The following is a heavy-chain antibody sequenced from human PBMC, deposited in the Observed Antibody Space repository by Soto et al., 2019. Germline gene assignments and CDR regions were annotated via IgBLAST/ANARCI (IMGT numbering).Heavy chain of an antibody. D-gene: IGHD4-17*01. Sequence: ASVKVSCKASGGTFSSYAISWVRQAPGQGLEWMGGIIPILGIANYAQKFQGRVTITADKSTSTAYMELSSLRSEDTAVYYCARDWTPTVVNSWRAFDIWGQGTMVTVSS. V-gene: IGHV1-69*10. CDR2: IIPILGIA. CDR1: GGTFSSYA. J-gene: IGHJ3*02. CDR3: ARDWTPTVVNSWRAFDI.